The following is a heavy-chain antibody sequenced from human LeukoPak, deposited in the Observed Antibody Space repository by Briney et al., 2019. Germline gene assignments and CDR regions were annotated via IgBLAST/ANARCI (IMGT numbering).Heavy chain of an antibody. D-gene: IGHD2-15*01. CDR1: GYTFTSYA. Sequence: ASVKVSCKASGYTFTSYAMHWVRQAPGQSLEWMGWINAGNGNTKYSQKFQGRVTLTRDTSATTAYMELSSLRSEDTAVYYCARDPCSGGTCYSDWIDPWGQGTLVTVSS. CDR3: ARDPCSGGTCYSDWIDP. V-gene: IGHV1-3*01. CDR2: INAGNGNT. J-gene: IGHJ5*02.